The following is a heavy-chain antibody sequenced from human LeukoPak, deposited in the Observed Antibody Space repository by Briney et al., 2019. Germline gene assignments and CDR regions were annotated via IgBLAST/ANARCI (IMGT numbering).Heavy chain of an antibody. D-gene: IGHD2-21*02. CDR2: IYSSGAT. V-gene: IGHV4-59*08. CDR1: VGSVSGYN. J-gene: IGHJ4*02. CDR3: ARHDNVAVIRRGFDL. Sequence: PSETLSLTCSVSVGSVSGYNWSWIRQPPGKGLEYIFYIYSSGATLYSPSLKSRVTTSIDTSKNHFSLKLSSVTATDTAVYYCARHDNVAVIRRGFDLWGQGTLVTVSS.